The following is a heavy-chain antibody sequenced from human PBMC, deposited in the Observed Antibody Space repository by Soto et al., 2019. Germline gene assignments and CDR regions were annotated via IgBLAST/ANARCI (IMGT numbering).Heavy chain of an antibody. CDR1: GFSISASGVG. Sequence: ITLQESGPTQVKTTETLTLTCSVSGFSISASGVGVGWIRQPPGQAPEWLALIFWNNDKYFSPSLRNRLTVTQDTSKNQVFLGMTNVDPADTATYYCARRDGAFDVWGHGTPVTVSS. CDR3: ARRDGAFDV. CDR2: IFWNNDK. V-gene: IGHV2-5*01. J-gene: IGHJ3*01.